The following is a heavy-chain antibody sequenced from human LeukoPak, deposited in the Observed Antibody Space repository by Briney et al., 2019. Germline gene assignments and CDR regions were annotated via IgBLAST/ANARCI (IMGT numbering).Heavy chain of an antibody. V-gene: IGHV4-38-2*02. CDR1: GYSISSGYY. CDR3: ARDYRYSSSTSCYAFDY. Sequence: SETLSLTCAVSGYSISSGYYWGWIRQPPGRGLEWIGNMYHSGSTYYTPSLKSRVTISVDTPKNQFSLKLSSVTAAATAVYYCARDYRYSSSTSCYAFDYWGQGTLVTVSS. CDR2: MYHSGST. J-gene: IGHJ4*02. D-gene: IGHD2-2*01.